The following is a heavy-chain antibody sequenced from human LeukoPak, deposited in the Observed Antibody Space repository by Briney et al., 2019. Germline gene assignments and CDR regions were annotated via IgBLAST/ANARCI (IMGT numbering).Heavy chain of an antibody. Sequence: GGSLRLSCAASGFTFSSYTMNWVRQAPEKGLEWVSVLYSGGNTYYADSVQGRFTISRDNSRNTLYLQMNSLRVEDTAVYYCATEGFRGVLFHIWGQGTVVTVSS. CDR3: ATEGFRGVLFHI. V-gene: IGHV3-66*01. CDR2: LYSGGNT. J-gene: IGHJ3*02. CDR1: GFTFSSYT. D-gene: IGHD3-10*01.